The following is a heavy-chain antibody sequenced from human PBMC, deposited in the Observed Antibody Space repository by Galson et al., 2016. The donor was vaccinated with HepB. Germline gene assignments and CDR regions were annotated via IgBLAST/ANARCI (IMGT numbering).Heavy chain of an antibody. CDR3: ARDSKWFGEIGLDY. V-gene: IGHV3-21*01. D-gene: IGHD3-10*01. CDR2: ISSNSYYI. Sequence: SLRLSCAASGFIFSTYNMNWVRQAAGKGLEWVSSISSNSYYINYADSVKGRFTISRDNAKNSLYLQMNSLRAEDTAVYYCARDSKWFGEIGLDYWGQGTLVTVSS. CDR1: GFIFSTYN. J-gene: IGHJ4*02.